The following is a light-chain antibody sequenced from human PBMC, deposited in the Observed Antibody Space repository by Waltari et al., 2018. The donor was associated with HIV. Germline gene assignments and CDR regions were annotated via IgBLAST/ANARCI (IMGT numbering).Light chain of an antibody. Sequence: QSALTQPASVSGSPGQWITIFCTGTNRDVGFYNLVSWYQHFPGKAPRLIIFGVRSRPSGVSSRFSGSKSGNTASLTISGLQAEDEAQYFCNSYTSSDTVVFGGGTKLTVL. CDR2: GVR. CDR1: NRDVGFYNL. J-gene: IGLJ2*01. V-gene: IGLV2-14*01. CDR3: NSYTSSDTVV.